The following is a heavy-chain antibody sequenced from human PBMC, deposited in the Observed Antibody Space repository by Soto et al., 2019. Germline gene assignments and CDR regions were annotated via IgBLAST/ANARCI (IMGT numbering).Heavy chain of an antibody. Sequence: SETLSLTCAVYGGSFIGYYWSWIRKTAGKGLEWMGRVYATGTSDYNPSLRSRIAMSVDISKKTFSLRLRSVTAADTGVYYCVRDGSKTLRDCFDPWGQGILVTVSS. D-gene: IGHD4-17*01. V-gene: IGHV4-59*10. CDR1: GGSFIGYY. CDR3: VRDGSKTLRDCFDP. J-gene: IGHJ5*02. CDR2: VYATGTS.